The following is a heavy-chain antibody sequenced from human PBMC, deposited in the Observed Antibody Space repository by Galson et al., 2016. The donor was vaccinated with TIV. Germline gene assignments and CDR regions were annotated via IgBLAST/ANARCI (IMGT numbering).Heavy chain of an antibody. CDR2: MNPNSGNT. J-gene: IGHJ5*02. D-gene: IGHD6-19*01. CDR3: ARQSLAVAGAPFDP. Sequence: SVKVSCKASGYSFSTYDINWVRQATGQGLEWMGWMNPNSGNTGYAQKFRGRVTMTRNTSVRTAYMELSSLRSEDTAVYYCARQSLAVAGAPFDPWGQGTLVTVSS. CDR1: GYSFSTYD. V-gene: IGHV1-8*01.